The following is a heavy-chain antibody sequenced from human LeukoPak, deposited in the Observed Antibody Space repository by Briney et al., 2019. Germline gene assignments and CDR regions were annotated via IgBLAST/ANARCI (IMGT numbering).Heavy chain of an antibody. Sequence: PGGSLRLSCAASGFTFGTYGMHWVRQAPGKGLEWVSGISWNSVSIGYADSVKGRFTISRDNAENSLYLQMSSLRAEDTALYYCAKDIGTGGTGWYFDLWGRGTLVTVSS. V-gene: IGHV3-9*01. CDR3: AKDIGTGGTGWYFDL. CDR2: ISWNSVSI. D-gene: IGHD6-13*01. J-gene: IGHJ2*01. CDR1: GFTFGTYG.